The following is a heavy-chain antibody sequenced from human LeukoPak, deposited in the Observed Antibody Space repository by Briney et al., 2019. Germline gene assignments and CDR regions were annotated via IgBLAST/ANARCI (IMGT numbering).Heavy chain of an antibody. CDR2: ISGSGGST. Sequence: GGSLRLSCAASGFTFSSYAMSWVRQAPGKGLEWVSAISGSGGSTYYADSVKGRFTTSRDNSKNTLYLQMNSLRAEDTAVYYCARDTAMVLVPDYWGQGTLVTVSS. D-gene: IGHD5-18*01. V-gene: IGHV3-23*01. CDR1: GFTFSSYA. CDR3: ARDTAMVLVPDY. J-gene: IGHJ4*02.